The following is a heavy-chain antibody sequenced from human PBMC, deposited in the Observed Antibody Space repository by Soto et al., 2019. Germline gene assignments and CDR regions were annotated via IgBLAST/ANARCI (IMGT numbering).Heavy chain of an antibody. CDR2: ISSGGST. V-gene: IGHV3-53*01. CDR1: GFTVSSNY. J-gene: IGHJ6*02. Sequence: EVQLVESGGGLIQPGGSLRLSCAASGFTVSSNYMSWVRQAPGKGLDWVSVISSGGSTYYADSVNGRFTISRDNSKNTLYLQMNSLRAEDTAVYYCAREYSYGYYYYYAMDVWGQGTTVTVSS. D-gene: IGHD5-18*01. CDR3: AREYSYGYYYYYAMDV.